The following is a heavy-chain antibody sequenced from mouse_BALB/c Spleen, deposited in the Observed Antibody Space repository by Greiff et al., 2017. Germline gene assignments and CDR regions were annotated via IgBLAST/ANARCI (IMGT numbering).Heavy chain of an antibody. D-gene: IGHD1-1*02. CDR3: ARINITIYAMDY. J-gene: IGHJ4*01. CDR2: IWWNDNK. CDR1: GFSLSTYGIG. Sequence: QVTLKESGPGILQPSQTLSLTCSFSGFSLSTYGIGVGWIRQPSGKGLEWLAHIWWNDNKYYNTALKSRLTISKDTSNNQVFLKIASVDTADTATYYCARINITIYAMDYWGQGTSVTVSS. V-gene: IGHV8-11*01.